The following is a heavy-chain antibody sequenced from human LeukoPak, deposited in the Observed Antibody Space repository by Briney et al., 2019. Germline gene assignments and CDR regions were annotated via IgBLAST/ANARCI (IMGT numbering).Heavy chain of an antibody. CDR2: IGFDGSSR. CDR3: AKDSGDYTWSDEGNWFDL. Sequence: PGGSLRLSCVASGFTFSNYGMHWVRQAPGKGLEWVAFIGFDGSSRYYVDSVKGRFTISRDKSENTLYLQMSRLRTEDTAIYYCAKDSGDYTWSDEGNWFDLWGQGTLVTVSS. V-gene: IGHV3-30*02. CDR1: GFTFSNYG. D-gene: IGHD1-1*01. J-gene: IGHJ5*02.